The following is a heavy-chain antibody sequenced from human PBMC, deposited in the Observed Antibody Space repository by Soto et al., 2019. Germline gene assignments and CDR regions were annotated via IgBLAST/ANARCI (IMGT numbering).Heavy chain of an antibody. D-gene: IGHD2-21*01. Sequence: PGGSLRLSCAVSGFTFSNYEWNWVRKAPGKGLEWISYIDTSGDAMFYADSVKGSFAVSRDNTMNSLYLQMNSLRAEDTAAYYCARESIGCGGDCLDYWGQGTLVTVSS. CDR2: IDTSGDAM. CDR1: GFTFSNYE. J-gene: IGHJ4*02. V-gene: IGHV3-48*03. CDR3: ARESIGCGGDCLDY.